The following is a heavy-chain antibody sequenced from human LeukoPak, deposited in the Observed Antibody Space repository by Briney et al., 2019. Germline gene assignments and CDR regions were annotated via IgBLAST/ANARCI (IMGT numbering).Heavy chain of an antibody. CDR3: ARGGDGNRRDFDY. J-gene: IGHJ4*02. V-gene: IGHV1-2*02. CDR2: INPNSGDT. Sequence: ASMKVSRKASGYTFTAYYMHWLRQAPGQGLQWMGWINPNSGDTNYAQNSQGRVTMTRDTSISTAYMELNSLTSDDTAVFYCARGGDGNRRDFDYWGQGTLVTVSS. D-gene: IGHD5-24*01. CDR1: GYTFTAYY.